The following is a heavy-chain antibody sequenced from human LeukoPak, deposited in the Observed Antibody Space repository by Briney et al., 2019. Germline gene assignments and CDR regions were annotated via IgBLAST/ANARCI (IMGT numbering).Heavy chain of an antibody. CDR3: AKYIGGSMFEH. D-gene: IGHD3-10*01. V-gene: IGHV4-39*07. Sequence: SETLSPTCSVSGDSIMSSGSYWGWIRQPPGKALEWIGSVSSSGGTHYSPSLKNRLSISMDTSQNQFSLRLSSVTVADTAVYYCAKYIGGSMFEHWGQGALVTVSS. CDR1: GDSIMSSGSY. J-gene: IGHJ4*02. CDR2: VSSSGGT.